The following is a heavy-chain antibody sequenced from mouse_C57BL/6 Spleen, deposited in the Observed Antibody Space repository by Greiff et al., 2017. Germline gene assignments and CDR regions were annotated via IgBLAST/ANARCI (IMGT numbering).Heavy chain of an antibody. CDR2: ISSGSSTI. J-gene: IGHJ1*03. CDR1: GFTFSDYG. V-gene: IGHV5-17*01. Sequence: EVQLQESGGGLVKPGGSLKLSCAASGFTFSDYGMHWVRQAPEKGLEWVAYISSGSSTIYYADTVKGRFTISRNNAKNTLFLQMTSLRSEDTAMYYCARGYYGSSHWYFDVWGTGTTVTVSS. CDR3: ARGYYGSSHWYFDV. D-gene: IGHD1-1*01.